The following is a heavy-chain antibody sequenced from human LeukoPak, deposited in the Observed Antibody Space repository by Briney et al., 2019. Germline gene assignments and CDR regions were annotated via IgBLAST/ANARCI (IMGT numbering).Heavy chain of an antibody. CDR1: GFTFSSYG. J-gene: IGHJ4*02. CDR2: ISYDGSNK. D-gene: IGHD3-10*01. V-gene: IGHV3-30*18. Sequence: GGSLRLSCAASGFTFSSYGMHWVRQAPGKGLEWVAVISYDGSNKYYADSVKGRFTISRDNSKNTLYLQMNSLRAEDTAVYYCAKGVTMVRGRAPGYWGQGTLVTVSS. CDR3: AKGVTMVRGRAPGY.